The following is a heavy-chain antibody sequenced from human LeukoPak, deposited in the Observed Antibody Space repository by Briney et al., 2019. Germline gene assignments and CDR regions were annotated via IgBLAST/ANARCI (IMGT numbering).Heavy chain of an antibody. D-gene: IGHD3-9*01. J-gene: IGHJ5*02. V-gene: IGHV4-59*12. CDR3: AREIRYFDWLLNWFDP. Sequence: SETLSLTCTVSGRSIDNYYWGWIRQSPGKGLEYIAYIFYNGRTNYNLSLKSRVTMSVDTSKNQFSLKLSSVTAADTAVYYCAREIRYFDWLLNWFDPWGQGTLVTVSS. CDR1: GRSIDNYY. CDR2: IFYNGRT.